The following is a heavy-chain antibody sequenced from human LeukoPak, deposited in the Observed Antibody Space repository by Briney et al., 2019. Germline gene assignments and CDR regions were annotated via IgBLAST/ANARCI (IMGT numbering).Heavy chain of an antibody. J-gene: IGHJ4*02. D-gene: IGHD6-19*01. CDR2: INPNSGGT. V-gene: IGHV1-2*02. CDR1: GYTFTVYY. CDR3: ARVPEQGSGWYFDY. Sequence: ASVKVSCKASGYTFTVYYMHWVRQAPGQGLEWMGWINPNSGGTNYAQKFQGRVTMTRDTSISTAYMELSRLRSDDTAVYYCARVPEQGSGWYFDYWGQGTLVTVSS.